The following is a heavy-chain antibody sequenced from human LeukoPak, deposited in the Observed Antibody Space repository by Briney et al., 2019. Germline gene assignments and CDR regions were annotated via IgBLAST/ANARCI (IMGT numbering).Heavy chain of an antibody. Sequence: GGSLRLSCAASGFTFSSYGMHWVRQAPGKGLEWVAVISHDGSNPYYADSVKGRFTISRDNAKNSLYLQMNSLRAEDTALYYCAKDSSGWYSSYYFDYWGQGTLVTVSS. CDR2: ISHDGSNP. V-gene: IGHV3-30*18. D-gene: IGHD6-19*01. J-gene: IGHJ4*02. CDR1: GFTFSSYG. CDR3: AKDSSGWYSSYYFDY.